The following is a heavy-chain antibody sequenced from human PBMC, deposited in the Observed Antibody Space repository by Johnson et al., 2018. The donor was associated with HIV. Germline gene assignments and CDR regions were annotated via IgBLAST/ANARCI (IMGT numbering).Heavy chain of an antibody. Sequence: VQLVESGGGLVQPGGSLRLSCAASGFTFSSYAMSWVRPAPGTGLEWVSDISGSGGSTYYTDSVKGRFPLSLDNSKNTLYLQMNSLRAEDTAVYYCAKEASYSSSSWSDYAFDIWGQGTMVTVSS. J-gene: IGHJ3*02. CDR2: ISGSGGST. CDR3: AKEASYSSSSWSDYAFDI. CDR1: GFTFSSYA. D-gene: IGHD6-6*01. V-gene: IGHV3-23*04.